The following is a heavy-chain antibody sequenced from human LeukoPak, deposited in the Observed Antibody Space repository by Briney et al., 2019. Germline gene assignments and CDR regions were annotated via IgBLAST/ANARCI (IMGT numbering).Heavy chain of an antibody. V-gene: IGHV1-2*02. Sequence: ASVTVSCKASGYTFTGYYMHWVRQAPGQGLEWMGWINPNSGGTNYAQKFQGRVTMTRDTSISTAYMELSRLRSDDTAVYYCARELEGYCSGGSCYDPDAFDIWGQGTMVTVSS. J-gene: IGHJ3*02. CDR1: GYTFTGYY. CDR3: ARELEGYCSGGSCYDPDAFDI. D-gene: IGHD2-15*01. CDR2: INPNSGGT.